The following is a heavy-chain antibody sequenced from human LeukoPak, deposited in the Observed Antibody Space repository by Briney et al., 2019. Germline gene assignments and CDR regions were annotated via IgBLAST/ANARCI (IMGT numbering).Heavy chain of an antibody. CDR3: ARENYDILTGFDY. CDR2: INPNSGGT. Sequence: GASVKVSCKASGYTFTGYYMHWVRQAPGQGLEWMGWINPNSGGTNYAQKFQGRVTMTRDTSISTAYMEPSRLRSDDTAVYYCARENYDILTGFDYWGQGTLVTVSS. V-gene: IGHV1-2*02. J-gene: IGHJ4*02. CDR1: GYTFTGYY. D-gene: IGHD3-9*01.